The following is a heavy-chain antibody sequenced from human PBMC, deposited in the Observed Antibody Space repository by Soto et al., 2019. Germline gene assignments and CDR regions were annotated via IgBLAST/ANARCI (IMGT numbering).Heavy chain of an antibody. J-gene: IGHJ5*02. D-gene: IGHD6-13*01. Sequence: SVKVSCKASGGTFSSYAISWVRQAPGQGLEWMGGIIPIFGTANYAQKFQGRVTITADESTSTAYMELSSLRSEDTAVYYCARDLDSSSWYVSDWFYPWGQRTLVTVSS. CDR3: ARDLDSSSWYVSDWFYP. CDR2: IIPIFGTA. V-gene: IGHV1-69*13. CDR1: GGTFSSYA.